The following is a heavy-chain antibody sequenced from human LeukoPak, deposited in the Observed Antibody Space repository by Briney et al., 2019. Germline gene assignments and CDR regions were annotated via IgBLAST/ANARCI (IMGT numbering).Heavy chain of an antibody. J-gene: IGHJ5*02. Sequence: SETLSLTCTVSGGSISSYYWSWIRQPPGKGLGWIGYIYYSGSTNYNPSLKSRVTISVDTSKNQFSLKLSSVTAADTAVYYCARDAGRRPVYRGWFDPWGQGTLVTVSS. D-gene: IGHD2/OR15-2a*01. CDR2: IYYSGST. CDR1: GGSISSYY. CDR3: ARDAGRRPVYRGWFDP. V-gene: IGHV4-59*01.